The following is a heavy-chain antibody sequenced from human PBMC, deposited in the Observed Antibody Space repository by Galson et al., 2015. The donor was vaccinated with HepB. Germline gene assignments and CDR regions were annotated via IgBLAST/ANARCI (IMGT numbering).Heavy chain of an antibody. J-gene: IGHJ5*01. CDR1: GYTFTSYA. CDR3: ARDLGGLCSSTSCSGFDS. Sequence: SVKVSCKASGYTFTSYAIHWVRQAPGQRLEWMGWFNVGNGNTKYTQTSQGRVTITRDTSASTAYMELSNLRYDDTAVYYCARDLGGLCSSTSCSGFDSWGQGTLVTVSS. D-gene: IGHD2-2*01. V-gene: IGHV1-3*01. CDR2: FNVGNGNT.